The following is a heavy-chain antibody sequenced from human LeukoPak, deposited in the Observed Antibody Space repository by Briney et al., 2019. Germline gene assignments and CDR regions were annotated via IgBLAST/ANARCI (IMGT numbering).Heavy chain of an antibody. CDR2: ISWNSGSI. CDR1: GFTFDDYA. V-gene: IGHV3-9*01. Sequence: GGSLRLSCAASGFTFDDYAMHWVRQAPGKGLEWVSGISWNSGSIGYADSVKGRFTISRDNAKNSLYLQMNSLRAEDTASYYCAKCRGSYWYYFDYWGQGTLVTVSS. D-gene: IGHD1-26*01. J-gene: IGHJ4*02. CDR3: AKCRGSYWYYFDY.